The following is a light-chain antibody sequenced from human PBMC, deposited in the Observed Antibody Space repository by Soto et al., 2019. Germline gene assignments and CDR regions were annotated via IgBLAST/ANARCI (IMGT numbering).Light chain of an antibody. CDR3: QQYYSTPHT. J-gene: IGKJ3*01. CDR1: QSVLYSSNNKNY. Sequence: DIVMTQSPDSLAVSLGERATINCKSSQSVLYSSNNKNYLAWYQQKPGQPPKLLIYCASTRESAVPDRFSGSGSGTDFTLTISSLQAEDVAVYYCQQYYSTPHTCGPVPKVDIK. CDR2: CAS. V-gene: IGKV4-1*01.